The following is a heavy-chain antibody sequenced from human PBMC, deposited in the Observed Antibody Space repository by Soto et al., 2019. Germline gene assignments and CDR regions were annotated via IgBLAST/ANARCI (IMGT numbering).Heavy chain of an antibody. Sequence: QLQLQESGPGLVKPSETLSLTCTVSGGSISSSSYYWGWIRQPPGKGLEWIGSIYYSGSTYYNPSLKSRVTISVDTSKNQFSLKLSSVTAADTAVYYCARHFGDIQLWFDDYYGMDVWGQGTTVTVSS. CDR3: ARHFGDIQLWFDDYYGMDV. CDR2: IYYSGST. V-gene: IGHV4-39*01. D-gene: IGHD5-18*01. CDR1: GGSISSSSYY. J-gene: IGHJ6*02.